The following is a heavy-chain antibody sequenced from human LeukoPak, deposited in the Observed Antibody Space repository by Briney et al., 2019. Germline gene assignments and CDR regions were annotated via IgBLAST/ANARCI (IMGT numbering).Heavy chain of an antibody. Sequence: GGSLRLSCAASGFTFSSYAMSWVRQAPGKGLEWVANIKQDGSEKYYVDSVKGRFTISRDNAKNSLYLQMNSLRAEDTAVYYCASITSYYDFWSGTYWGQGTLVTVSS. CDR1: GFTFSSYA. J-gene: IGHJ4*02. CDR3: ASITSYYDFWSGTY. V-gene: IGHV3-7*01. D-gene: IGHD3-3*01. CDR2: IKQDGSEK.